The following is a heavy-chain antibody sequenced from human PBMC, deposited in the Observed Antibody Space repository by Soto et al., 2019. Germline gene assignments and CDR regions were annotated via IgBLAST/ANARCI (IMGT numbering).Heavy chain of an antibody. CDR1: GFTFDDYA. D-gene: IGHD5-12*01. CDR2: ISWNSGSI. J-gene: IGHJ4*02. CDR3: ASYAWTDY. Sequence: GGSLRLSCAASGFTFDDYAMHWVRQAPGKGLEWVSGISWNSGSIGYADPVKGRFTISRDNAKNSLYLQMNSLRAEDTALYYCASYAWTDYWGQGTLVTVSS. V-gene: IGHV3-9*01.